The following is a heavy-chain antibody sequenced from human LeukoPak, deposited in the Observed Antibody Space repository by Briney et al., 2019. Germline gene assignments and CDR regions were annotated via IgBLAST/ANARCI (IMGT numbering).Heavy chain of an antibody. D-gene: IGHD1-1*01. J-gene: IGHJ5*02. V-gene: IGHV4-30-2*01. Sequence: SETLSLTCAVSGGSISSGGYSWSWIRQPPGKGLEWIGYIYHSGSTCYNPSLKSRVTISVDRSKNQFSLKLSSVTAADTAVYYCARASFTGTGWFDPWGQGTLVTVSS. CDR1: GGSISSGGYS. CDR3: ARASFTGTGWFDP. CDR2: IYHSGST.